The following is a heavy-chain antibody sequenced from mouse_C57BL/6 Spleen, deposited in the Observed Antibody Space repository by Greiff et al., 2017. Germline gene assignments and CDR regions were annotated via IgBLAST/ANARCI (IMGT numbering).Heavy chain of an antibody. V-gene: IGHV14-4*01. CDR3: TPDSSGRGYAMDY. Sequence: VQLQQSGAELVRPGASVKLSCTASGFNIKDDYMHWVKQRPEQGLEWIGWIDPENGDTEYASKFQGKATITADTSSNTAYLQLSSLTSEDTAVYYCTPDSSGRGYAMDYWGQGTSVTVSS. J-gene: IGHJ4*01. CDR1: GFNIKDDY. D-gene: IGHD3-2*02. CDR2: IDPENGDT.